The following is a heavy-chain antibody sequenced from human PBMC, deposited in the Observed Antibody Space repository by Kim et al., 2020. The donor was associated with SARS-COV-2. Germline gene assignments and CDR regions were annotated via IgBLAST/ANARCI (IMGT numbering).Heavy chain of an antibody. V-gene: IGHV3-11*03. Sequence: FTISRDNAKNSLYLQMNSLRAEDTAVYYCARLGRGYDILTGHYYYYGMDVWGQGTTVTVSS. CDR3: ARLGRGYDILTGHYYYYGMDV. J-gene: IGHJ6*02. D-gene: IGHD3-9*01.